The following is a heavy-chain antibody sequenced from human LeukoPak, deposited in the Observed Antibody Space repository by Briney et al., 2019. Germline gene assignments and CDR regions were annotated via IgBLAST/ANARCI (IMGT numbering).Heavy chain of an antibody. Sequence: SETLSLTCTVSGGSISSYYWSWIRQPPGKGLEWIGYIYYSGSTNYNPSLKSRVTISVDTSKNQFSLKLSSVTAADTAVYYCARKKWELRSWYFDLWGRGTLVTVSS. CDR2: IYYSGST. D-gene: IGHD1-26*01. CDR3: ARKKWELRSWYFDL. V-gene: IGHV4-59*01. J-gene: IGHJ2*01. CDR1: GGSISSYY.